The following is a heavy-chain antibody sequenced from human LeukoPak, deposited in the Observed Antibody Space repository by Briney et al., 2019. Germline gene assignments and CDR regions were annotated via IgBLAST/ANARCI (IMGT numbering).Heavy chain of an antibody. CDR2: IWYDGSNK. D-gene: IGHD6-6*01. CDR1: GFPFSSYG. Sequence: PGRPLRLSCAASGFPFSSYGMHWVRQSPGKGLEWVAVIWYDGSNKYYADFVKARFTISRDNSKNTLYLQMNSLRAEDTALYYWAKDQGTIGAGRPKGRFDYWGQGNLVTVSS. V-gene: IGHV3-33*06. J-gene: IGHJ4*02. CDR3: AKDQGTIGAGRPKGRFDY.